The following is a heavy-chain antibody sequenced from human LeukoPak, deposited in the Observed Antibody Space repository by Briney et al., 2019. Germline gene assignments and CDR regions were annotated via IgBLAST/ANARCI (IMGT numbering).Heavy chain of an antibody. J-gene: IGHJ4*02. D-gene: IGHD3-22*01. CDR3: ARDGAHDDTSGYRADF. CDR1: GLTFSDYY. Sequence: PGGSLRLSWEDSGLTFSDYYMSWIRQAPGKGLEWVSFISSSGITKNYADSVRGRFTISRDNDKNSLYLQINSLRAEDTAVYYCARDGAHDDTSGYRADFWGQGTLVTVSS. CDR2: ISSSGITK. V-gene: IGHV3-11*01.